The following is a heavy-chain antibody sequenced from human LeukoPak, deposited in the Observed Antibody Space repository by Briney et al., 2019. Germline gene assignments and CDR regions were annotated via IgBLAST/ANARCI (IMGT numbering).Heavy chain of an antibody. D-gene: IGHD5-12*01. V-gene: IGHV3-9*01. Sequence: SLRLSCAASGFTFDNYAMHWFGQGPGRGLEWVSGFSWNSATIVYVDSVKGRFTISRDNAKNLLELQMNSLRAEDTAVYYCAREEDGFGGYSAYTVHWGQGTLVTVSS. CDR1: GFTFDNYA. J-gene: IGHJ4*02. CDR3: AREEDGFGGYSAYTVH. CDR2: FSWNSATI.